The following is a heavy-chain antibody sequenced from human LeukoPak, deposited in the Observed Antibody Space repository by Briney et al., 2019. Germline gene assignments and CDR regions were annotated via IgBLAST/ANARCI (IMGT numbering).Heavy chain of an antibody. CDR1: GFTFSSYA. J-gene: IGHJ4*02. CDR3: AKVKSGDFWSGYLFDY. D-gene: IGHD3-3*01. V-gene: IGHV3-23*01. CDR2: ISGSGGST. Sequence: GASLRLSCAASGFTFSSYAMSWVRQAPGKGLEWVSAISGSGGSTYYADSVKGRFTISRDNSKNTLYLQMNSLRAEDTAVYYCAKVKSGDFWSGYLFDYWGQGTLVTVSS.